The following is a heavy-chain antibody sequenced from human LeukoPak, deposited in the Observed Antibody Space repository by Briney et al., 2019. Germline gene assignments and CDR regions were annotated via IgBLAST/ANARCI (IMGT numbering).Heavy chain of an antibody. CDR2: ISGSGGGT. J-gene: IGHJ3*02. Sequence: GGSLRLSCAASGFTFSSYAMSWVRQAPGKGLEWVSAISGSGGGTYYADSVKGRFTISRDNSKNTLYLQMNSLRAEDTAVYYCARVEQQLVLIDAFDIWGQGTMVTVSS. CDR3: ARVEQQLVLIDAFDI. CDR1: GFTFSSYA. D-gene: IGHD6-13*01. V-gene: IGHV3-23*01.